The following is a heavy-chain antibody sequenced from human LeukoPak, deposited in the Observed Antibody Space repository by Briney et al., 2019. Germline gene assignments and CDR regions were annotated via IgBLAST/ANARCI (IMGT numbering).Heavy chain of an antibody. CDR1: GGSFSDYY. Sequence: KPSETLSLTCTVYGGSFSDYYWMWIRQSPGKGLEWIGEIVQSGRTNYSPSLESRLTLSVDTSKNQFSLKLSSVTAADTAVYYCARGSVLMGYASFDYWGQGALVTVSS. D-gene: IGHD2-8*01. V-gene: IGHV4-34*12. CDR3: ARGSVLMGYASFDY. J-gene: IGHJ4*02. CDR2: IVQSGRT.